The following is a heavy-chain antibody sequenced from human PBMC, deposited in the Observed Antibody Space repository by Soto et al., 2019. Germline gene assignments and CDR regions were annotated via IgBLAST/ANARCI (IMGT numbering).Heavy chain of an antibody. V-gene: IGHV3-21*01. Sequence: EVQLVESGGGLVKPGGSLRLSCAASGFTFSSYSMNWVRQAPGKGLEWVSSISSSSTYIYYADSVKGRFTISRDNAKNSLYLLMNSLRAEDPAIYYCARGEGFGELVDFWGQGTLVTVSS. D-gene: IGHD3-10*01. J-gene: IGHJ4*02. CDR3: ARGEGFGELVDF. CDR1: GFTFSSYS. CDR2: ISSSSTYI.